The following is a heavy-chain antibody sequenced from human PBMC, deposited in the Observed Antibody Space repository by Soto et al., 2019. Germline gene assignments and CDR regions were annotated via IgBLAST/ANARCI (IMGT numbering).Heavy chain of an antibody. CDR3: ANLPLYGSGFDC. V-gene: IGHV3-9*01. CDR1: GFTFDDYA. J-gene: IGHJ4*02. CDR2: ISWNGDAT. D-gene: IGHD3-10*01. Sequence: EVQLVESGGALVQPGGSLRLSCTASGFTFDDYAIHWVRQAPGKGLEWISDISWNGDATGYADSVKGRFTISRDNAKNSLYLLMNSLRTEDTAMYFCANLPLYGSGFDCWGQGTLVTVAS.